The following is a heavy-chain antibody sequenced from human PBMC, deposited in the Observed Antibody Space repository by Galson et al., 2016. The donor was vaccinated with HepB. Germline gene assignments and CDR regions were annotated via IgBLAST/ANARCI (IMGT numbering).Heavy chain of an antibody. D-gene: IGHD2-21*01. Sequence: LRLSCAASGFTFSGSDFHWVRQVTGKGLEWVSAIGVAGDTYYADSVKGRFTISRENARNSLYLQMNSLGAGDTAVYYCAREYCGGSSTCSGGYFFDLWGRGTLVSISS. CDR1: GFTFSGSD. V-gene: IGHV3-13*01. CDR3: AREYCGGSSTCSGGYFFDL. CDR2: IGVAGDT. J-gene: IGHJ2*01.